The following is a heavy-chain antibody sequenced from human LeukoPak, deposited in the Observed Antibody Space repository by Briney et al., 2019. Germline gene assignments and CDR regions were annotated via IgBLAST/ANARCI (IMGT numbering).Heavy chain of an antibody. J-gene: IGHJ4*02. Sequence: GESLKISCKGSGYSFSNYYIDWVRRMPGRGLECMGIIYPGDSDTRYSPSFQGQVTISADKSISTAYLQWSSLKASDTAIYYCARRDFTSEHFDYWGQGTLVTLSS. CDR1: GYSFSNYY. D-gene: IGHD1-14*01. V-gene: IGHV5-51*01. CDR2: IYPGDSDT. CDR3: ARRDFTSEHFDY.